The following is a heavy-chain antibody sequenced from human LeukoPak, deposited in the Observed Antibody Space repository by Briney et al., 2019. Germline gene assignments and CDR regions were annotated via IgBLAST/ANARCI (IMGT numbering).Heavy chain of an antibody. CDR1: GYTFTSYG. D-gene: IGHD5-24*01. V-gene: IGHV1-18*01. J-gene: IGHJ4*02. Sequence: GESLKISCKGSGYTFTSYGISWVRQAPGQGLEWMGWISAYNGNTNYAQKLQGRVTMTTDTSTSTVHMEVRSLRSDDTAVYYCARGKGDGYNYDFDYWGQGTLVTVSS. CDR3: ARGKGDGYNYDFDY. CDR2: ISAYNGNT.